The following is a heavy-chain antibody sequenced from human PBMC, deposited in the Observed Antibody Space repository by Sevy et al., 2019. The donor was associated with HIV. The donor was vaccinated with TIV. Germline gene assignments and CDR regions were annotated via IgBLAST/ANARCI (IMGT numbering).Heavy chain of an antibody. Sequence: GGSLSLSCAASGFTFSSYAMSWVRQAPGKGLEWVSAISCRGGSTYYADSVKGRFTISRDNSKNTLYLQMNSLRAEDTAVYYCAKDHSSYFDYWGQGTLVTVSS. V-gene: IGHV3-23*01. CDR3: AKDHSSYFDY. CDR1: GFTFSSYA. J-gene: IGHJ4*02. CDR2: ISCRGGST.